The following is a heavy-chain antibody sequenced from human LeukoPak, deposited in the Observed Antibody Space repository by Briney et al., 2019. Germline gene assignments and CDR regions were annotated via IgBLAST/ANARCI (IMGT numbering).Heavy chain of an antibody. CDR3: ARDYGGNSGY. V-gene: IGHV3-33*08. J-gene: IGHJ4*02. CDR2: IWYDGSNK. CDR1: GFTFSSYS. Sequence: PGGSLRFSCAASGFTFSSYSMNWVRQAPGKGLEWVAVIWYDGSNKYYADSVKGRFTISRDNSKNTLYLQMNSLRAEDTAVYYCARDYGGNSGYWGQGTLVTVSS. D-gene: IGHD4-23*01.